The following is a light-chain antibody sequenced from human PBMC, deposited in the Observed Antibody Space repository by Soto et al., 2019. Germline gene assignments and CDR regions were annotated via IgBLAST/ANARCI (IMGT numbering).Light chain of an antibody. Sequence: QSALTQPASVSGSPGQSITISCTGTSSDVGGYNYVSWYQQHPGKAPKLMIFEVSSRPSGVSYRFSGSKSGNTASLTISGLQAEDEAAYYCSSYTSSSTLYVFGGGTKVTVL. CDR1: SSDVGGYNY. J-gene: IGLJ1*01. CDR2: EVS. CDR3: SSYTSSSTLYV. V-gene: IGLV2-14*01.